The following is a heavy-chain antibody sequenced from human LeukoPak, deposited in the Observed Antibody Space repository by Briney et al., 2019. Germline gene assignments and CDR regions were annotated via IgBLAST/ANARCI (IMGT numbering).Heavy chain of an antibody. CDR2: IYSGGST. J-gene: IGHJ4*02. CDR3: AGDGSGGLKYYFDY. V-gene: IGHV3-66*01. Sequence: GGSLRLSCAASGFTVSSNYMSWVRQPPGKGLEWVSVIYSGGSTYYADSVKGRFTISRDNSKNTMYLQMNSLRAEDTAVYYCAGDGSGGLKYYFDYWGQGTLVTVSS. D-gene: IGHD1-26*01. CDR1: GFTVSSNY.